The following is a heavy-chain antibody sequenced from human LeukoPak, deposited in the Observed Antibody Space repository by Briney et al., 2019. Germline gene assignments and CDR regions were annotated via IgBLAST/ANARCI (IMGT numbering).Heavy chain of an antibody. CDR3: AKGERWELLPSPLDY. CDR2: IYSGGST. V-gene: IGHV3-53*01. Sequence: LSLTCTVSGGSISSGGYYWSWVRQAPGKGLEWVSIIYSGGSTYYADSVKGRFTISRDNSKNTLYLQMNSLRAEDTAVYYCAKGERWELLPSPLDYWGQGTLVTVSS. D-gene: IGHD1-26*01. CDR1: GGSISSGGYY. J-gene: IGHJ4*02.